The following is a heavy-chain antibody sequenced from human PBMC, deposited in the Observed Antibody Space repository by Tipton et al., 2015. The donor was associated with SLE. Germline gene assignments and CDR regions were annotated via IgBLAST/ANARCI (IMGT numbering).Heavy chain of an antibody. Sequence: TLSLTCTVSGDSISSYYWSWIRQPAGKGLEWIGRIYFSGSTNYNPSLKSRVTMSIDTSKNQFSLKLSSVTAADTAVYYCARATVTGEDNWFDPWGQGTLVTVSS. V-gene: IGHV4-4*07. CDR2: IYFSGST. CDR3: ARATVTGEDNWFDP. D-gene: IGHD7-27*01. J-gene: IGHJ5*02. CDR1: GDSISSYY.